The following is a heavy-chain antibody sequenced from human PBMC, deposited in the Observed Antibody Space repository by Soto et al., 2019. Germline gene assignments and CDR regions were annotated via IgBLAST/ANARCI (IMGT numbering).Heavy chain of an antibody. CDR3: ARDLIGDGAYNYAMDV. D-gene: IGHD2-8*01. J-gene: IGHJ6*02. V-gene: IGHV1-2*06. Sequence: AAVKVSCKASGYSLRSNYIHWVRQAPGQGLEWLGRINPNSSGTVYAQKFQGRVTMTRDTSLTTVYMQLNRLTADDTAVYYCARDLIGDGAYNYAMDVWGQGTPVTVSS. CDR1: GYSLRSNY. CDR2: INPNSSGT.